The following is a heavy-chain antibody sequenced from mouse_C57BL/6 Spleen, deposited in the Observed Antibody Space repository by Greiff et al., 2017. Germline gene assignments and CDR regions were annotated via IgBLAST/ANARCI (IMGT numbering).Heavy chain of an antibody. CDR2: IYPGSGST. V-gene: IGHV1-55*01. CDR1: GYTFTSYW. Sequence: QVQLKQPGAELVKPGASVKMSCKASGYTFTSYWITWVKQRPGQGLEWIGDIYPGSGSTNYNEKFKSKATLTVDTSSSTAYMQLSSLTSEDSAVYYCAREGLDGYYVYAMDYWGQGTSVTVSS. J-gene: IGHJ4*01. D-gene: IGHD2-3*01. CDR3: AREGLDGYYVYAMDY.